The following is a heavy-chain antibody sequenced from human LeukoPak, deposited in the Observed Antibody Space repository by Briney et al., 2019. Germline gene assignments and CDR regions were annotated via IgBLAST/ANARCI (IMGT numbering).Heavy chain of an antibody. V-gene: IGHV3-21*01. CDR3: ARVVWGQLTYYFDY. CDR2: ISTSSSYI. J-gene: IGHJ4*02. Sequence: GGSLRLSCAASGFTFSSYTMKWVRLAPGKGLEWVSSISTSSSYIYYADSVKGRFTISRHNAKNSLYLQMNRLRAEDTAVYYCARVVWGQLTYYFDYWGQGTLVTVSS. D-gene: IGHD3-16*01. CDR1: GFTFSSYT.